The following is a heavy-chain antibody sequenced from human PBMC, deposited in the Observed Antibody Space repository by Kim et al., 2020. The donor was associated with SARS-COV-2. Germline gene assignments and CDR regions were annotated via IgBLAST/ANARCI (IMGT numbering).Heavy chain of an antibody. CDR1: GFTFSSYA. CDR3: AKDRGSTSASRGFDY. CDR2: ISGSGGST. J-gene: IGHJ4*02. Sequence: GGSLRLSCAASGFTFSSYAMSWVRQAPGKGLEWVSAISGSGGSTYYADSVKGRFTISRDNSKNTLYLQMNSLRAEDTAVYYCAKDRGSTSASRGFDYWGQGTLVTVSS. V-gene: IGHV3-23*01. D-gene: IGHD2-2*01.